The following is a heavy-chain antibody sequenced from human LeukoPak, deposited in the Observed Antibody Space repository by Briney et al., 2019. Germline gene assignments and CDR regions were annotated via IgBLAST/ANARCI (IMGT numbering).Heavy chain of an antibody. V-gene: IGHV3-53*01. CDR2: IYSGGST. J-gene: IGHJ6*04. D-gene: IGHD3-10*02. CDR1: GFTVSHYY. Sequence: GGSLRLSCAASGFTVSHYYMTWVRQAPGKGLECVSVIYSGGSTYSADSVKGRFTISRDNAKNSLYLQMNSLRAEDTAVYYCAELGITMIGGVWGKGTTVTISS. CDR3: AELGITMIGGV.